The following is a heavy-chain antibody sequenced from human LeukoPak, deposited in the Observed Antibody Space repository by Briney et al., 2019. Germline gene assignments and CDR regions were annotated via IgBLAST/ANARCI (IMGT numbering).Heavy chain of an antibody. CDR3: AKGLYYYAMDV. V-gene: IGHV3-30*18. CDR2: ISYDGSNK. Sequence: GGSLRLSCAASGFTFSSYGMHWVRQAPGKGLEWVAVISYDGSNKYYADSVKGRFTISRDNSKNTLYLQMNSLRAEDTAVYYCAKGLYYYAMDVWGQGTAVTVSS. J-gene: IGHJ6*02. CDR1: GFTFSSYG.